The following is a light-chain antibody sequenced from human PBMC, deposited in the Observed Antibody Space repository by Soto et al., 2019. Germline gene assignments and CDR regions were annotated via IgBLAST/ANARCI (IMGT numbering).Light chain of an antibody. V-gene: IGKV3-20*01. Sequence: EVVLTQSPGTLSLSPGERATLSCRANQSVSSDLAWYQQKPGQPPRLLISGASSRATGIPDRFSGSGSGTAFTLTINRLEPEDFALYYCQQYGPSPITFGQGTRLDI. CDR2: GAS. CDR3: QQYGPSPIT. J-gene: IGKJ5*01. CDR1: QSVSSD.